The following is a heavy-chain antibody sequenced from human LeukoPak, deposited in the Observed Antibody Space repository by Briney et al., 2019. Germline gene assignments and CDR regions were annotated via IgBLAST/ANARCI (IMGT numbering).Heavy chain of an antibody. CDR2: IYYGGST. Sequence: SETLSLTCAVSGGSINSSSYYWGWIRQPPGKGLEWIGSIYYGGSTYYNPSLKSRVTISLDTSENQFSLKLTSVTAADTAVYYCARGRGSTWPDAFDIWGQGTRVTVSS. V-gene: IGHV4-39*07. CDR1: GGSINSSSYY. D-gene: IGHD6-13*01. J-gene: IGHJ3*02. CDR3: ARGRGSTWPDAFDI.